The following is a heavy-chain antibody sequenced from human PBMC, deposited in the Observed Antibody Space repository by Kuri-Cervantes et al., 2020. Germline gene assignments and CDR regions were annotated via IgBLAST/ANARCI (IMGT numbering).Heavy chain of an antibody. CDR1: GDSIISGGYY. J-gene: IGHJ5*02. Sequence: SETLSLTCTVSGDSIISGGYYWTWIRPNPGKGLEWIGYIYYSGTTYYNPSLKSRVTISVDTSKNQFSLKLSSLTAADTAVYYCARDPPDSISGPGWFDPWGQGTLVTVSS. CDR3: ARDPPDSISGPGWFDP. CDR2: IYYSGTT. V-gene: IGHV4-31*03. D-gene: IGHD6-13*01.